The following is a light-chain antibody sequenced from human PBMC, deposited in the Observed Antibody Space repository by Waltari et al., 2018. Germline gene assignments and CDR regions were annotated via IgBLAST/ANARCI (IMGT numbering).Light chain of an antibody. Sequence: SYALTQQPSVSVYPGQTASTPCSGLTLGYNYASWYQQKPGQSPVLVIDQDTKRPSGIPERFSGSNSGNTATLTISGTQGMDEADYYCLAWDSSTAWVFGGGTKLTVL. V-gene: IGLV3-1*01. CDR3: LAWDSSTAWV. CDR1: TLGYNY. J-gene: IGLJ3*02. CDR2: QDT.